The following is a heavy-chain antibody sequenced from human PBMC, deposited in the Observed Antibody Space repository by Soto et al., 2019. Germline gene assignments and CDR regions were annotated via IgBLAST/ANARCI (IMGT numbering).Heavy chain of an antibody. V-gene: IGHV3-21*01. CDR1: GFSFSHYT. D-gene: IGHD3-22*01. CDR3: ASDSSGPY. CDR2: ISGNSNYI. J-gene: IGHJ4*02. Sequence: EVQVVESGGDLVKPGGSLRLSCAASGFSFSHYTMNWVRQPPGKGLEWVSAISGNSNYIYYKDSVKGRFTISRDNAKDSLYLQMNSLTDEDTAVYYCASDSSGPYWGQGTLVSVSS.